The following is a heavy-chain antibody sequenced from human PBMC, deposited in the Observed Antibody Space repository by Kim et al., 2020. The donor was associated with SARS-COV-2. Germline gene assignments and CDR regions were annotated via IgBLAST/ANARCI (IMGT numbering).Heavy chain of an antibody. Sequence: GASLKISCKGSGYSFTSYWIGWVRQMPGKGLEWMGIIYPGDSDTRYSPSFQGQVTISADKSISTAYLQWSSLKASDTAMYYCARIAAAGTPLYYGMDVWGQGTTVTVSS. CDR3: ARIAAAGTPLYYGMDV. V-gene: IGHV5-51*01. CDR2: IYPGDSDT. J-gene: IGHJ6*02. D-gene: IGHD6-13*01. CDR1: GYSFTSYW.